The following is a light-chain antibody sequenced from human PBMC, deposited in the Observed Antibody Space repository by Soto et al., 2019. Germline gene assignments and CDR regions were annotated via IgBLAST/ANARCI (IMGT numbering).Light chain of an antibody. J-gene: IGLJ1*01. Sequence: QSALTQPPSASGSPGQTVTISCTGTSRHVGGYDYVSWYQQHPGEAPKLIRYEVTKQPSGIPDRFSGSKSGNTASLTVSGLQAEDEADYHCASSAGGKNFDVFGPGTKGTVL. V-gene: IGLV2-8*01. CDR3: ASSAGGKNFDV. CDR2: EVT. CDR1: SRHVGGYDY.